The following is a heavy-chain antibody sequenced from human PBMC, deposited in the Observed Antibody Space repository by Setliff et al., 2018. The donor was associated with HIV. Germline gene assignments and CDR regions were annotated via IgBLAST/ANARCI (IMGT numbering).Heavy chain of an antibody. V-gene: IGHV4-39*01. CDR2: IYYSGST. D-gene: IGHD1-26*01. Sequence: SETLSLTCIVSGGSISSTSHYWGWVRQPPGKGLEWIGTIYYSGSTYYNSSLKSRVTMSVDTSKNLFPLGLSSVTAADTAVYYCARHSGRLLDRYAFDIWGQGTMVTVSS. J-gene: IGHJ3*02. CDR3: ARHSGRLLDRYAFDI. CDR1: GGSISSTSHY.